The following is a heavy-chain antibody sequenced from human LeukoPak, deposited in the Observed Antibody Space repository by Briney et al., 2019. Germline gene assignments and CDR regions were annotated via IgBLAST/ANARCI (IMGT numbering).Heavy chain of an antibody. CDR3: ARERAAHFDY. Sequence: PGGSLRLSCAASGFTFSSYAMHWVRQAPGKGLEWVAVISYDGSNKYYADSVKGRFTISRDNSKNTLYLQMNSLRAEDTAVYYCARERAAHFDYWGQGTLVTVSS. V-gene: IGHV3-30-3*01. J-gene: IGHJ4*02. CDR2: ISYDGSNK. CDR1: GFTFSSYA. D-gene: IGHD6-13*01.